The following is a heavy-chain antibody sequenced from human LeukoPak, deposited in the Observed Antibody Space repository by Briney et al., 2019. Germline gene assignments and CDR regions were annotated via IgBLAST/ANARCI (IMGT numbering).Heavy chain of an antibody. J-gene: IGHJ4*02. CDR1: GYSISSGYY. Sequence: SETLSLTCTVSGYSISSGYYWGWIRQPPGKGLEWIGSIYHSGSTNYNPSLKSRVTMSVDTSKNQFSLKLSSVTAADTAVYYCARGTVVVPAAILEDWGQGTLVTVSS. V-gene: IGHV4-38-2*02. CDR2: IYHSGST. D-gene: IGHD2-2*02. CDR3: ARGTVVVPAAILED.